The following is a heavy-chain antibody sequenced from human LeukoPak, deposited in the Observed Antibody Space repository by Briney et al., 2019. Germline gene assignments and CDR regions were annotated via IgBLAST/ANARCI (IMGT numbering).Heavy chain of an antibody. CDR3: ARDPGEVLRFLEWSAFYDY. CDR2: IVVGSGNT. D-gene: IGHD3-3*01. CDR1: GFTFTSSA. J-gene: IGHJ4*02. Sequence: SVKVSCKASGFTFTSSAMQWVRQARGQRLEWIGWIVVGSGNTNYAQKFQERVTITRDMSTSTAYMELSSLRSEDTAVYYCARDPGEVLRFLEWSAFYDYWGQGTLVTVSS. V-gene: IGHV1-58*02.